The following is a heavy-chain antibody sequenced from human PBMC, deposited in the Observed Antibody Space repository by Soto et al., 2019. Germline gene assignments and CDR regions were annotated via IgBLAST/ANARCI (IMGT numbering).Heavy chain of an antibody. D-gene: IGHD6-19*01. Sequence: QVQLVESGGGVVQPGRSLRLSCAASGFTFSSYAMHWVRQAPGKGLEWVAVISYDGSNKYYADSVKGRFTISRDNSKNTLYLQMNSLRAEDTAVYYCARDGPPHPIAVDRRGMDVWGQGTTVTVSS. J-gene: IGHJ6*02. CDR2: ISYDGSNK. CDR1: GFTFSSYA. CDR3: ARDGPPHPIAVDRRGMDV. V-gene: IGHV3-30-3*01.